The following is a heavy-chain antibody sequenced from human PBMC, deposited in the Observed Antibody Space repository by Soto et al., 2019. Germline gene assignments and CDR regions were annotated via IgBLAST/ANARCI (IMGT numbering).Heavy chain of an antibody. V-gene: IGHV4-31*03. CDR3: ARDRYDILTGYLNDAFDI. CDR1: GGSISSGGYY. CDR2: IYYSGST. D-gene: IGHD3-9*01. Sequence: SETLSLTCTVSGGSISSGGYYWSWIRQHPGKGLEWIGYIYYSGSTYYNPSLKSRVTISVDTSKSQFSLKLSSVTAADTAVYYCARDRYDILTGYLNDAFDIWGQGTMVTVSS. J-gene: IGHJ3*02.